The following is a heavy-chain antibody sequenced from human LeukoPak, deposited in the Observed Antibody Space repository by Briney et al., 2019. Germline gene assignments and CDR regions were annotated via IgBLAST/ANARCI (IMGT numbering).Heavy chain of an antibody. CDR1: GGSISSYY. CDR2: IYYSGST. D-gene: IGHD3-16*01. V-gene: IGHV4-59*01. Sequence: SETLSLTCTVSGGSISSYYWSWIRQPPGKGLEWIGYIYYSGSTNYNPSLKSRVTISVDTSKNQFSLKLSSVTAADTAVYYCARGRGPSLDFDYWGQGTLVTVSS. CDR3: ARGRGPSLDFDY. J-gene: IGHJ4*02.